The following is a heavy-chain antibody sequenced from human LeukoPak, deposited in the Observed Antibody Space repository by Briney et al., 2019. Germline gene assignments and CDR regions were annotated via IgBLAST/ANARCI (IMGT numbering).Heavy chain of an antibody. CDR3: AKAATTVTLVSVDY. D-gene: IGHD4-17*01. CDR1: GFTFSSYA. V-gene: IGHV3-23*01. CDR2: ISGSGGST. J-gene: IGHJ4*02. Sequence: GGSLRLSCAASGFTFSSYAMSWVRQTPGKGLEWVSTISGSGGSTYYADSVKGRFTISRDNSKNTLYLQMNSLRAEDTAVYYCAKAATTVTLVSVDYWGQGTLVTVSS.